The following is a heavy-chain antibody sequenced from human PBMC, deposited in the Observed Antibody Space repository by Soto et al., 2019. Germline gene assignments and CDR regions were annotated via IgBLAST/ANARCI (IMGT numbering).Heavy chain of an antibody. V-gene: IGHV1-58*01. CDR1: GLTLTSYA. Sequence: SLKVSRKGSGLTLTSYAVQRGRQARGQRLEWIGWIVVGSGNTNYAQKFQERVTITRDMSTSTAYMELSSLRSEDTAVYYCAAGNHYCSSTSCYVYYYGMDVWGQGTTVTVSS. D-gene: IGHD2-2*01. J-gene: IGHJ6*02. CDR2: IVVGSGNT. CDR3: AAGNHYCSSTSCYVYYYGMDV.